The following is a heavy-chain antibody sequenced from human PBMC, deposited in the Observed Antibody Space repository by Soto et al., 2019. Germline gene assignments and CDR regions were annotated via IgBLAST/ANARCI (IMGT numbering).Heavy chain of an antibody. CDR3: ARDLGYCTNGVCYQWFDP. V-gene: IGHV1-18*04. CDR2: ISAYNGNT. J-gene: IGHJ5*02. D-gene: IGHD2-8*01. CDR1: GYTFTSYG. Sequence: ASVKVSCKASGYTFTSYGISWVRQAPGQGLEWMGWISAYNGNTNYAQKLQGRVTMTTDTSTSTAYMELRSLRSDDTAVYYCARDLGYCTNGVCYQWFDPWGQGILVTVSS.